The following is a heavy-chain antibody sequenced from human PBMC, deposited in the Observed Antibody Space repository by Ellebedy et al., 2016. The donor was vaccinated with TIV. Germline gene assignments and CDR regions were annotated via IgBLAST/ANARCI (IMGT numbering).Heavy chain of an antibody. Sequence: SETLSLXXTVSDGSIRSYHWSWIRQSPGKGLEWIGYFHYSGTTNYNPSLKSRLSISIDTSKNQFSLNLSSVTAADTAVYYCARDNGIIGVTNEDNWFDPWGQGTLVTVSS. CDR3: ARDNGIIGVTNEDNWFDP. D-gene: IGHD2-21*02. J-gene: IGHJ5*02. CDR1: DGSIRSYH. CDR2: FHYSGTT. V-gene: IGHV4-59*12.